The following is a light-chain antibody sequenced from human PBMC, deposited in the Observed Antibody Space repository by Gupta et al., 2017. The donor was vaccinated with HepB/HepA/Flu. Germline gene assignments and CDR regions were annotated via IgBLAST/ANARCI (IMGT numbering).Light chain of an antibody. Sequence: SALTQPASVSGSPGQSITIFCTGTSSDVGRYNYVSWYQQHPVKAPKLIIYDVSHRPSGVSNRFSGSKSGNTASLTISGLQPEDEAEYSCSSYTTSSSVVFGGGTELTVL. CDR1: SSDVGRYNY. J-gene: IGLJ2*01. V-gene: IGLV2-14*01. CDR3: SSYTTSSSVV. CDR2: DVS.